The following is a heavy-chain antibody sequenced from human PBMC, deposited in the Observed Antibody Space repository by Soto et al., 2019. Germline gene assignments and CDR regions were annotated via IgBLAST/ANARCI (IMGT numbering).Heavy chain of an antibody. V-gene: IGHV1-3*05. CDR2: INAGNGNT. J-gene: IGHJ5*02. Sequence: QVQLVQSGAEEKKPGASVKVSCKASGYTFTSYAMHWVRQAPGQRLEWMGWINAGNGNTKYSQKFQGRVTITRDTSASTAYMELSILRSEDTAVYYCASALALGPTGPWGQGTLVPVSS. CDR3: ASALALGPTGP. D-gene: IGHD3-9*01. CDR1: GYTFTSYA.